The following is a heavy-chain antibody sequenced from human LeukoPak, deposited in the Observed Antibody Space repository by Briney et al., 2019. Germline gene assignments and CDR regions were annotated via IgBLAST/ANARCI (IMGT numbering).Heavy chain of an antibody. D-gene: IGHD1-26*01. CDR3: ARSPPHSGSCPPYFDY. V-gene: IGHV5-51*01. J-gene: IGHJ4*02. Sequence: GESLKISCKGSGYSFTSYWIGWVRQMPGKGLEWMGIIYPGDSDTRYSPSFQGQVTISADKSISTAYLQWSSLKASDTAMYYCARSPPHSGSCPPYFDYWGQGTLVTVSS. CDR1: GYSFTSYW. CDR2: IYPGDSDT.